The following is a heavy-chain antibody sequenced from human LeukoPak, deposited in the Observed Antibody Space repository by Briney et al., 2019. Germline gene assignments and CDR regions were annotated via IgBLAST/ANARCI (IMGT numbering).Heavy chain of an antibody. CDR2: IYHSGST. CDR1: GGSISSSNW. CDR3: ARRYYYDSSGYPNIGGFDP. V-gene: IGHV4-4*02. J-gene: IGHJ5*02. Sequence: PSGTLSLTCAVSGGSISSSNWWSWVRQPPGKGLEWIGEIYHSGSTNYNPSLKSRVTISVDKSKNQFSLKLSSVTAADTAVYYCARRYYYDSSGYPNIGGFDPWSQGTLVTVSS. D-gene: IGHD3-22*01.